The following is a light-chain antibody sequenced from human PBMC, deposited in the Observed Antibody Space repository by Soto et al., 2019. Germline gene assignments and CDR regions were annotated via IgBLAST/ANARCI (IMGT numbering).Light chain of an antibody. CDR3: QQYGSPPHT. CDR1: QSVYNSY. J-gene: IGKJ2*01. CDR2: AAS. V-gene: IGKV3-20*01. Sequence: EIVLTQSPGTLSLSPGERATLSCRASQSVYNSYLAWYQQKPGQTPRLLINAASNRATGVPDRFSGSGSGTDLTLTISRREPEDFAVYYCQQYGSPPHTFGQGTKVEI.